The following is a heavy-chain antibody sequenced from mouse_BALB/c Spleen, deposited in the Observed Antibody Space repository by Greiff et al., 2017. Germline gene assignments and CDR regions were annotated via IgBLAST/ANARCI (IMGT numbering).Heavy chain of an antibody. D-gene: IGHD1-1*01. CDR1: GYTFTSYW. J-gene: IGHJ2*01. Sequence: VQLQQSGAELARPGASVKLSCKASGYTFTSYWMQWVKQRPGQGLEWIGAIYPGDGDTRYTQKFKGKATLTADKSSSTAYMQLSSLASEDSAVYYCARLGSSPDYWGQGTTLTVSS. CDR3: ARLGSSPDY. V-gene: IGHV1-87*01. CDR2: IYPGDGDT.